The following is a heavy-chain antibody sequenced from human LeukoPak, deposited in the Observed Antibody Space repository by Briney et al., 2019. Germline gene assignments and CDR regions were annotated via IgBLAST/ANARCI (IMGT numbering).Heavy chain of an antibody. CDR3: ARDPNGGDIAFDI. D-gene: IGHD2-8*01. CDR2: ISSSSSYI. CDR1: GFTFSSYS. Sequence: KSGGSLRLSCAASGFTFSSYSMNWVREAPGKGLEWVSSISSSSSYIYYADSVKGRFTISRDNAKNSLYLQMNSLRAEDTAVYYCARDPNGGDIAFDIWGQGTMVTVSS. V-gene: IGHV3-21*01. J-gene: IGHJ3*02.